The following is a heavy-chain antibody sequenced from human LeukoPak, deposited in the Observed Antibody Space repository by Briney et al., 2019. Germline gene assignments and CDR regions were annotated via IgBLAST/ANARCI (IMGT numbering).Heavy chain of an antibody. V-gene: IGHV4-4*02. CDR3: ARRTMVRGVIITHAFDI. Sequence: SETLSLTCAVSGGSISSSNWWSWVRQPPGKGLEWIGEIYHSGSTNYNPSLKSRVTISVDKSKNQFSLKLSSVTAADTAVYYCARRTMVRGVIITHAFDIWGQGTMVTVSS. J-gene: IGHJ3*02. CDR2: IYHSGST. CDR1: GGSISSSNW. D-gene: IGHD3-10*01.